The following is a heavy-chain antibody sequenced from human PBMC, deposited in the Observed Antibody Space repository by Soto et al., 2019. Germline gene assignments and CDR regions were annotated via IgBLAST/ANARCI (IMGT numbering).Heavy chain of an antibody. CDR1: GLTFNNYA. J-gene: IGHJ3*01. CDR2: ISVTVGIT. CDR3: GKGNTKWRTVDACHR. V-gene: IGHV3-23*01. D-gene: IGHD5-12*01. Sequence: RWGSLRLSFAASGLTFNNYALNWVRQAPGKGLEWVSFISVTVGITFCAGSAKGRFTISRDNSKDTLFLQMTSLRAEDTAVYCCGKGNTKWRTVDACHRWGKGKMV.